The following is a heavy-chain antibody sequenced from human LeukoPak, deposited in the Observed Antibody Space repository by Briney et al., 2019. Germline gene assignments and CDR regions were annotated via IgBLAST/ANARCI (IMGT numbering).Heavy chain of an antibody. J-gene: IGHJ6*02. CDR2: IYPGDSET. CDR1: GYTFTNYW. V-gene: IGHV5-51*01. CDR3: ARGYVMDV. Sequence: GESLKISFKGSGYTFTNYWIAWVRPMPGKGLEWMGIIYPGDSETRYSPSFQGQVTISADKSISTAYLQWSSLKAPDTAMYYCARGYVMDVWGQGTTVTVSS.